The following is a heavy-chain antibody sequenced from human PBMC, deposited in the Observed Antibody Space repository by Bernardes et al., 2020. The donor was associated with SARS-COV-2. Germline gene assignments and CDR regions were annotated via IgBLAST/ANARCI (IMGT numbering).Heavy chain of an antibody. J-gene: IGHJ4*02. Sequence: GGSLRLSCAASGFTFSNYAMGWVRQAPGKGLEWVSGISGSAASTYYADSVKGRFTISRDNLKNTLFLQMNSLRAEDTAVYYCAKVGDIWFGEANSPFDYWGQGTLVSVSS. CDR1: GFTFSNYA. CDR3: AKVGDIWFGEANSPFDY. V-gene: IGHV3-23*01. CDR2: ISGSAAST. D-gene: IGHD3-10*01.